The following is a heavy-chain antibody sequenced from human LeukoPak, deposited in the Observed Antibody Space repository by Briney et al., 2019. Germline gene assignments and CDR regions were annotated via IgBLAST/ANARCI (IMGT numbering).Heavy chain of an antibody. CDR1: GFTFSSYS. CDR3: ARDLIGWEGDGSSWYG. J-gene: IGHJ4*02. V-gene: IGHV3-48*04. D-gene: IGHD6-13*01. Sequence: PGGSLRLSCAASGFTFSSYSMNWVRQAPGKGPEWVSYISSSSSAIYYADSVKGRFTISRDNAKNSLYLQMNSLRAEDTAVYYCARDLIGWEGDGSSWYGGGQGTLVTVSS. CDR2: ISSSSSAI.